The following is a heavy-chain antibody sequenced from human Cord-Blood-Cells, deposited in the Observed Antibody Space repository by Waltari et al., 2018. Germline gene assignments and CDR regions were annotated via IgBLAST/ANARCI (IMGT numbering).Heavy chain of an antibody. V-gene: IGHV1-69*01. CDR2: IIPIFGTA. J-gene: IGHJ2*01. CDR1: GGTFRSYA. Sequence: QVQLVQSGAEVKKPGSSVKVSCNASGGTFRSYAISWVRQAPGQGLEWMGGIIPIFGTANYAQKFQGRVTITANESTSTAYMELSSLRSEDTAVYYCAREEGTTGVHYWYFDLWGRGTLVTVSS. CDR3: AREEGTTGVHYWYFDL. D-gene: IGHD1-1*01.